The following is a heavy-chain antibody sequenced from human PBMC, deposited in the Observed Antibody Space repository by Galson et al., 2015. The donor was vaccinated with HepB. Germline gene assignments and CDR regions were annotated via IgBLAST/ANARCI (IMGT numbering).Heavy chain of an antibody. Sequence: SVKVSCKASGYTFTSYYMHWVRQAPGQGLEWMGIINPSGGSTSYAQKFQGRVTMTRDTSTSTVYMELSSLRSEDTAVYYCVTTREAQREQLVYWGQGTLVTVSS. J-gene: IGHJ4*02. CDR1: GYTFTSYY. V-gene: IGHV1-46*01. CDR3: VTTREAQREQLVY. CDR2: INPSGGST. D-gene: IGHD6-13*01.